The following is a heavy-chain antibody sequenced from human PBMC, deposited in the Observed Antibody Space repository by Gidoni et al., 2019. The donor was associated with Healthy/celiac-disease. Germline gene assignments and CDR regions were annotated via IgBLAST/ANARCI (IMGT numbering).Heavy chain of an antibody. CDR3: AKEDFVPAATYYYYYGMDV. CDR1: GCTLSSDA. CDR2: ISGSGGST. J-gene: IGHJ6*02. Sequence: EVQLLESGGGLVQPGGSLRLSCAASGCTLSSDAMSWVRQAPGKGLEWVSAISGSGGSTYYADSVKGRFTISRDNSKNTLYLQMNSLRAEDTAVYYCAKEDFVPAATYYYYYGMDVWGQGTTVTVSS. V-gene: IGHV3-23*01. D-gene: IGHD2-2*01.